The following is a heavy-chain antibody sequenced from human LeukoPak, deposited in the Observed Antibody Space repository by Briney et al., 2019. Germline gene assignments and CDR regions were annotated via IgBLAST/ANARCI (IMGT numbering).Heavy chain of an antibody. Sequence: GGSLRLSCAASGFTFSSYAMSWIRQAPGKGLEWVSAISGSGGSTYYADSVKGRFTISRDNSKNTLYLQMNSLRAEDTAVYYCANENAYCGGDCYYCLTAFDPWGQGTLVTVSS. CDR1: GFTFSSYA. CDR3: ANENAYCGGDCYYCLTAFDP. CDR2: ISGSGGST. V-gene: IGHV3-23*01. D-gene: IGHD2-21*02. J-gene: IGHJ5*02.